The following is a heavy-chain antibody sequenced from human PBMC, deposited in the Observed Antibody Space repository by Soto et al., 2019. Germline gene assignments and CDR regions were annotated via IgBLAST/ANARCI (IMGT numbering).Heavy chain of an antibody. J-gene: IGHJ3*02. D-gene: IGHD3-10*01. CDR1: GFTFSSYA. V-gene: IGHV3-23*01. CDR3: AKSGYGSGSYRGFGAFDI. CDR2: ISGSGGST. Sequence: PGGSLRLSCAASGFTFSSYAMSWVRQAPGKGLEWVSAISGSGGSTYYADSVKGRFTISRDNSKNTPYLQMNSLRAEDTAVYYCAKSGYGSGSYRGFGAFDIWGQGTMVTVSS.